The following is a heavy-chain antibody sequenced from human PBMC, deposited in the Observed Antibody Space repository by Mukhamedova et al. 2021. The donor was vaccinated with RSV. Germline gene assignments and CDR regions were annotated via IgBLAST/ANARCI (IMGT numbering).Heavy chain of an antibody. J-gene: IGHJ5*02. CDR2: IYTSGST. CDR3: ARDGGATSWDNWFDP. D-gene: IGHD2-2*01. Sequence: SWIRQPAGQGLEWIGRIYTSGSTNYNPSLKSRVTMSVDTSKNQFSLKLSSVTAAETAVYYCARDGGATSWDNWFDPWGQGTLVT. V-gene: IGHV4-4*07.